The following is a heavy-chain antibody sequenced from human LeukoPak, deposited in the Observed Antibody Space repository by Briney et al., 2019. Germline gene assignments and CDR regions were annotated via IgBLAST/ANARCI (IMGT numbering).Heavy chain of an antibody. D-gene: IGHD1-1*01. V-gene: IGHV4-59*01. Sequence: SETLSLTCTVSGDSIRSYYWSWIRQPPGKGLEWIGYLYYSGSTNYNPSLKSRVTISVDTSKNQFSLKLSSVTAADTAVYYCARGSTRAFDIWGQGTMVTVSS. CDR3: ARGSTRAFDI. CDR2: LYYSGST. J-gene: IGHJ3*02. CDR1: GDSIRSYY.